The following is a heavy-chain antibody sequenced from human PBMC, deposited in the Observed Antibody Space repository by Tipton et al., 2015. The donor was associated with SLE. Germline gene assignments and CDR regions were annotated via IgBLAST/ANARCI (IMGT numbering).Heavy chain of an antibody. V-gene: IGHV4-61*09. Sequence: TLSLTCTVSGGSISSGSDFWTWIRQPAGKGLEWIGYIFTSGTTKYNPSLKSRVTISVDTSKNQFSLQLSSVTAADTAVYYCATIDPDVDSGVIPGDYWGQGTLVTVSS. CDR1: GGSISSGSDF. D-gene: IGHD2-15*01. CDR3: ATIDPDVDSGVIPGDY. J-gene: IGHJ4*02. CDR2: IFTSGTT.